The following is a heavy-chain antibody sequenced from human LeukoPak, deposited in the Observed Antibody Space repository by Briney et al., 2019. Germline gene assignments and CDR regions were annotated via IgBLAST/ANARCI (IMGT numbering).Heavy chain of an antibody. D-gene: IGHD3-9*01. J-gene: IGHJ3*02. V-gene: IGHV4-4*07. CDR2: IYTSGST. CDR1: GGSISSYY. CDR3: AREGVYDILTGYYSDAFGI. Sequence: PSETLSLTCTVSGGSISSYYWSWIRQPAGKGLEWIGRIYTSGSTNYNPSLKSRVTISVDTSKNQFSLKLTSVTAADTAVYYCAREGVYDILTGYYSDAFGIWGQGTMVTVAS.